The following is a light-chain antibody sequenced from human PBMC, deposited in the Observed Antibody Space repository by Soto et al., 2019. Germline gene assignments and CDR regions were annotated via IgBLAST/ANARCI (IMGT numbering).Light chain of an antibody. CDR3: KQYNSYSKT. V-gene: IGKV1-5*01. CDR1: QSISSW. J-gene: IGKJ1*01. Sequence: DVRIAHSPSNGDASLGDRVTITSRASQSISSWLAWYQQKPGKDPKLLIYDAYRLESVVPSRFSGSGSGTEFTLAISSLQPDDFATYSCKQYNSYSKTFGQGTKVGIK. CDR2: DAY.